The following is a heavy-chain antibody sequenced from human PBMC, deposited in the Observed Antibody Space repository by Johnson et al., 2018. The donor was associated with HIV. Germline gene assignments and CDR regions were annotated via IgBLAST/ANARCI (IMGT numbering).Heavy chain of an antibody. CDR1: GFIFRNYG. D-gene: IGHD3-10*01. CDR3: ARAPGFSRAFDI. V-gene: IGHV3-30*02. J-gene: IGHJ3*02. Sequence: VQLVESGGGVVQPGGSLRLSCAASGFIFRNYGMHWVRQAPGNGLEWVAFIRFDGSSKYYADSVKGRFTISRDNSKNTLYLQMNRLTAEDTAVYYCARAPGFSRAFDIWGQGTMVTVSS. CDR2: IRFDGSSK.